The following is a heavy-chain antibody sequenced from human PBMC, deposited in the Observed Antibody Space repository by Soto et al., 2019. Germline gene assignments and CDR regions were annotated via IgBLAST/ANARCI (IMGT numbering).Heavy chain of an antibody. D-gene: IGHD6-25*01. CDR1: GGTFSRNT. J-gene: IGHJ4*02. CDR2: ITPMFNTP. V-gene: IGHV1-69*01. CDR3: AGQVDHARSGKYYAH. Sequence: QVQLVQSGADVKKPGSSVKVSCKASGGTFSRNTSSWVRQAPGQGLEGMGGITPMFNTPNYAQKFQGRVAITADESTRTVSMEVGRLTLEDMAIYYCAGQVDHARSGKYYAHWGQGTPVNVSS.